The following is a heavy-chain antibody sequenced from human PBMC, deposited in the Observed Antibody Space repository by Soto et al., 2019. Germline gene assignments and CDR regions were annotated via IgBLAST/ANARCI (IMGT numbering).Heavy chain of an antibody. CDR1: GYTFTSYD. V-gene: IGHV1-8*01. CDR2: MNPNSGNT. J-gene: IGHJ5*02. CDR3: ARDLNYDILTGYQGVDP. D-gene: IGHD3-9*01. Sequence: ASVKVSCKASGYTFTSYDINWVRQATGQGLEWMGWMNPNSGNTGYAQKFQGRVTMTRNTSISTAYMELSSLRSEDTAVYYCARDLNYDILTGYQGVDPWGQGTLVTVSS.